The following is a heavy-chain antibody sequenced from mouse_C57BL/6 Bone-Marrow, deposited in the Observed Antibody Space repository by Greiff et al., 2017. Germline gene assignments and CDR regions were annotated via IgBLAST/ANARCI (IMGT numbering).Heavy chain of an antibody. CDR3: TRAPSTMVTTPWFAY. V-gene: IGHV5-9-1*02. CDR2: ISSGGDYI. J-gene: IGHJ3*01. CDR1: GFTFSSYA. D-gene: IGHD2-2*01. Sequence: EVQLVESGEGLVKPGGSLKLSCAASGFTFSSYAMSWVRQTPEKRLEWVAYISSGGDYIYYADTVKGRFTISRDNARNTLYLQMSSLKSEDTAMYYCTRAPSTMVTTPWFAYWGQGTLVTVSA.